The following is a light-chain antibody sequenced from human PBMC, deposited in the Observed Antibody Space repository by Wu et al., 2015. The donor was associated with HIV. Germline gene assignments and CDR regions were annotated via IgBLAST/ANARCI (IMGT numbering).Light chain of an antibody. CDR2: GAS. Sequence: EIVMTQSPATLSVSPGERATLSCRASQSVSSNLAWYQQKPGQTPRLLIYGASTRATGIPARFSGSGSGTEFTLTISSLQSEDFVVYYCQQYNSWPGITFGQGTRLEIK. CDR3: QQYNSWPGIT. J-gene: IGKJ5*01. CDR1: QSVSSN. V-gene: IGKV3-15*01.